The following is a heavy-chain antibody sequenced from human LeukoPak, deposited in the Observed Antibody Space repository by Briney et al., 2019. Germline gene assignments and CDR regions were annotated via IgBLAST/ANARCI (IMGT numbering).Heavy chain of an antibody. V-gene: IGHV3-49*04. CDR2: IRSKAYGGTT. CDR3: TRTMVRGHWYFDL. Sequence: SGGSLRLSCAPSEFTFGDYAMSWVRQAPGKGLEWVGFIRSKAYGGTTDYAASVKGRFTISRDDSKSIAYLQMNSLRTEDTAVYYCTRTMVRGHWYFDLWGRGTLVTVSS. D-gene: IGHD3-10*01. CDR1: EFTFGDYA. J-gene: IGHJ2*01.